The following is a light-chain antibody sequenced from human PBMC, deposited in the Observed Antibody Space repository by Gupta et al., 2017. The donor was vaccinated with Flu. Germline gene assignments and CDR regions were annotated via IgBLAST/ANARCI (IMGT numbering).Light chain of an antibody. CDR1: ESVRGC. Sequence: EVVLTQSPVTLSLSPGDSATLSCRSSESVRGCLAWDQQRPGQAPRLLIYGISNRASGIPARCSGSGSGTDFSLTISGLGPEDFAGYYGQQCGSWPTFGQGTKVEIK. CDR2: GIS. J-gene: IGKJ1*01. CDR3: QQCGSWPT. V-gene: IGKV3-11*01.